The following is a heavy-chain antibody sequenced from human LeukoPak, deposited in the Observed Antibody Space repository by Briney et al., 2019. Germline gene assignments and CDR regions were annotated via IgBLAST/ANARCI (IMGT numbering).Heavy chain of an antibody. CDR1: GGSISSYY. CDR2: IYYSGST. V-gene: IGHV4-59*13. CDR3: ARDRVGGATAAFDI. D-gene: IGHD1-26*01. Sequence: SETLSLTCTVSGGSISSYYWSWVRQPPGRGLEWIGFIYYSGSTNYNPSLKSRVAISVDRSKNQFSLKLSSVTAADTAVYYCARDRVGGATAAFDIWGQGTMVTASS. J-gene: IGHJ3*02.